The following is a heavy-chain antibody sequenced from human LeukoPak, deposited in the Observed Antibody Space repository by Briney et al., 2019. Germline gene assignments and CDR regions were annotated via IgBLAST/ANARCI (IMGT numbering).Heavy chain of an antibody. J-gene: IGHJ4*02. V-gene: IGHV3-30*02. CDR1: GFTFSIYW. Sequence: PGGSLRLSCAASGFTFSIYWMHWVRQAPGKGLEWVAFIRYDGSNKYYADPVKGRFTTSRDDGKNSLFLQMNSLRVEDTAMYYCAGHARGSYLVYWGQGILVTVSA. D-gene: IGHD2-8*02. CDR3: AGHARGSYLVY. CDR2: IRYDGSNK.